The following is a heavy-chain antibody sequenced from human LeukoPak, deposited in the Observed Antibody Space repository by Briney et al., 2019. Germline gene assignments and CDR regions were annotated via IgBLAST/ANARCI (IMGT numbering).Heavy chain of an antibody. CDR2: IIPILGIA. CDR1: GGTFSSYA. D-gene: IGHD4-17*01. V-gene: IGHV1-69*04. CDR3: ARDSYGGTDY. Sequence: GASVKASCKASGGTFSSYAISWVRQAPGQGLEWMGRIIPILGIANYAQKFQGRVTITADKSTSTAYMELSSLRSEDTAVYYCARDSYGGTDYWGQGTLVTVSS. J-gene: IGHJ4*02.